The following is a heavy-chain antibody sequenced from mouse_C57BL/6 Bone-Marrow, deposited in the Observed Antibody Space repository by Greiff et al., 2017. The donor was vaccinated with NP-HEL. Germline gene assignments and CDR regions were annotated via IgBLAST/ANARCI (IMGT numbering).Heavy chain of an antibody. CDR3: TSWGPYYYGSSYRYFDV. V-gene: IGHV1-15*01. D-gene: IGHD1-1*01. J-gene: IGHJ1*03. CDR1: GYTFTDYE. CDR2: IDPETGGT. Sequence: VQLQQSGAELVRPGASVTLSCKASGYTFTDYEMHWVKQTPVHGLEWIGAIDPETGGTAYNQKFKGKAILTADKSSSTAYMELRSLTSEDSAVYYCTSWGPYYYGSSYRYFDVWGTGTTVTVSS.